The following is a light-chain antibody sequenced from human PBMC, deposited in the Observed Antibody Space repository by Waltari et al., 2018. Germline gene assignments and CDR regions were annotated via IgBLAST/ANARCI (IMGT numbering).Light chain of an antibody. Sequence: AIRMTQSPASLSASTGDRVTITCRASQGVSTYLAWYQQKPGKAPSLLIYASSTLESGVPSKFSGSGSGTDFTLTISCLQSEDFATYYCQQSYSLPPTFGQGTKVEVK. J-gene: IGKJ1*01. CDR3: QQSYSLPPT. CDR2: ASS. CDR1: QGVSTY. V-gene: IGKV1-8*01.